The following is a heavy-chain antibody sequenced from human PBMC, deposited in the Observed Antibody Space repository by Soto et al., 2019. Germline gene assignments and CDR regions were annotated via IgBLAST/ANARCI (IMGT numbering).Heavy chain of an antibody. V-gene: IGHV1-18*01. J-gene: IGHJ4*02. CDR1: GYTFTSYG. Sequence: QVQLVQSGAEVKKPGASVKVSCKASGYTFTSYGISWVRQAPGQGLEWMGWISAYNGNTNYAQKLQGRVTMTTDTSTSTAYMELRSLRAEDTAVYYCARTYCSGGSCYVFDYWGQGTLVTVSS. D-gene: IGHD2-15*01. CDR2: ISAYNGNT. CDR3: ARTYCSGGSCYVFDY.